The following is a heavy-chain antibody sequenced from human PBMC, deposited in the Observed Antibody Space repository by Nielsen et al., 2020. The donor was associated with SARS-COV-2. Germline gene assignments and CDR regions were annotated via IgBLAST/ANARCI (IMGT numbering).Heavy chain of an antibody. CDR2: ISGSGGST. V-gene: IGHV3-23*01. J-gene: IGHJ4*02. CDR1: GFTFSSYA. CDR3: ANQFIHYYGSVENFDY. D-gene: IGHD3-10*01. Sequence: GESLKISCAASGFTFSSYAMSWVRQAPGKGLEWVSAISGSGGSTYYADSVKGRFTISRDNSKNTLYLQMNSLRAEDTAVYYCANQFIHYYGSVENFDYWGQGTLVTVSS.